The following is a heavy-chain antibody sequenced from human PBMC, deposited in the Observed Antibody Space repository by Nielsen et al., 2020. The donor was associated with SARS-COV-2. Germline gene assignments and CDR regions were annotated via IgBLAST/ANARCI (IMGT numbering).Heavy chain of an antibody. D-gene: IGHD6-19*01. Sequence: GGSLRLSCAASGFTVSSNYMSWVRQAPGKGLEWVSVIYSGGSTYYADSVKGRFTVSRDNSKNTLYLQMNSLRAEDTAVYYCAKRSGYTSGWYGDYWGQGTLVTVSS. CDR1: GFTVSSNY. CDR3: AKRSGYTSGWYGDY. CDR2: IYSGGST. J-gene: IGHJ4*02. V-gene: IGHV3-53*01.